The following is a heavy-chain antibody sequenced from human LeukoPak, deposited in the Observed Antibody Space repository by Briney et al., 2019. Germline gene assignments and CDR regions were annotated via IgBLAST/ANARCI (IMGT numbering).Heavy chain of an antibody. J-gene: IGHJ4*02. Sequence: PGGSLRLSCAASGFTFSDYYMTWIRQAPGKGLEWVSYISGSGSDTNYADSVKGRFTISRDNAKNSLYLQMNSLRAEDTALYYCARARSTGYYVADYWGQGTLVTVSS. CDR2: ISGSGSDT. D-gene: IGHD3-9*01. CDR1: GFTFSDYY. V-gene: IGHV3-11*05. CDR3: ARARSTGYYVADY.